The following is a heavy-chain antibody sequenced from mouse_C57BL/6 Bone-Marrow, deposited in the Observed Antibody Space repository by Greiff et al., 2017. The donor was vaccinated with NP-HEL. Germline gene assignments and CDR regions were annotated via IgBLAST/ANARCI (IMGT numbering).Heavy chain of an antibody. CDR3: ARSHITTVVAEDYFDY. Sequence: EVMLVESGPGLAKPSQTLSLTCSVTGYSITSDYWNWIRKFPGNKLEYMGYISYSGSTYYNPSLKSRISITRDTSKNQYYLQLNSVTTEDTATYYCARSHITTVVAEDYFDYWGQGTTLTVSS. CDR1: GYSITSDY. D-gene: IGHD1-1*01. V-gene: IGHV3-8*01. J-gene: IGHJ2*01. CDR2: ISYSGST.